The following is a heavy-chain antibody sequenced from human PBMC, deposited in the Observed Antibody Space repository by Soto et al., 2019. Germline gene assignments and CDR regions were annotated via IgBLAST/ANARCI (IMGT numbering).Heavy chain of an antibody. CDR2: IYPGDSDT. J-gene: IGHJ4*02. D-gene: IGHD3-9*01. CDR1: GYSFTSYW. Sequence: PGESLKISCKCSGYSFTSYWIGWVRQMTGKGLEWMGIIYPGDSDTRYSPSFQGQVTISADKSISTAYLQWSSLKASDTAMYYCARTPTHYDILTGPFDYWGQGTLVTVSS. V-gene: IGHV5-51*01. CDR3: ARTPTHYDILTGPFDY.